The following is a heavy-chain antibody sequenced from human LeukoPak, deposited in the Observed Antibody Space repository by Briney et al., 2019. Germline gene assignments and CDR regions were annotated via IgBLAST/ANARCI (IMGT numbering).Heavy chain of an antibody. CDR1: GYTLTELS. CDR2: FDPEDGET. D-gene: IGHD4-11*01. Sequence: ASVKVSCKVSGYTLTELSMHWVRQAPGKGLEWMGGFDPEDGETIYAQKFQGGVTMTEDTSTDTAYMELSSLRSEDTAVYYCATRLTTVTITGYFQHWGQGTLVTVSS. J-gene: IGHJ1*01. CDR3: ATRLTTVTITGYFQH. V-gene: IGHV1-24*01.